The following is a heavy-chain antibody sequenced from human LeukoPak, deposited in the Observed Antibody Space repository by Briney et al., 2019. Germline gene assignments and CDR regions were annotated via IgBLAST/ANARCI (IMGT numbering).Heavy chain of an antibody. J-gene: IGHJ3*02. V-gene: IGHV3-20*04. CDR1: GFTLDDYG. Sequence: SGGSLRLSCAASGFTLDDYGMSWVPQAPGKGLEWGSGINWNGGSTGYADSVKGRFTISRDNAKNSLYLQMNSLRAEDTALYYCARRYYDSHGIDAFDIWGQGTMVTVSS. CDR2: INWNGGST. CDR3: ARRYYDSHGIDAFDI. D-gene: IGHD3-22*01.